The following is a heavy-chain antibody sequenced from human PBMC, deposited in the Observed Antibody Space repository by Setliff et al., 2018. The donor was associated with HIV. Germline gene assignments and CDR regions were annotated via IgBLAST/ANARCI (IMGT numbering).Heavy chain of an antibody. CDR2: IIPIFGTA. Sequence: GASVKVSCKASGGTFSSYAISWVRQAPGQGLEWMGGIIPIFGTANYAQKFQGRVTITTDGSTSTAYMELSSLRSEDTAVYYCATGGYSYGWGYYFDYWGQGTLVTVSS. CDR3: ATGGYSYGWGYYFDY. J-gene: IGHJ4*02. D-gene: IGHD5-18*01. V-gene: IGHV1-69*05. CDR1: GGTFSSYA.